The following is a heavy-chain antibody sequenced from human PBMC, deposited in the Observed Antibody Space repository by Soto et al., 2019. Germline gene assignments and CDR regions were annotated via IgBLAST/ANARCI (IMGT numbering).Heavy chain of an antibody. V-gene: IGHV3-48*03. CDR2: ISSSGSTI. CDR1: GFTFSSYE. Sequence: GGSLRLSCAASGFTFSSYEMNWVRQAPGKGLEWVSYISSSGSTIYYADSVKGRFTVSRDNAKNSLYLQMNSLRAEDTAVYYCARAGGYYYGMDVWGQGTTVTVSS. D-gene: IGHD1-1*01. CDR3: ARAGGYYYGMDV. J-gene: IGHJ6*02.